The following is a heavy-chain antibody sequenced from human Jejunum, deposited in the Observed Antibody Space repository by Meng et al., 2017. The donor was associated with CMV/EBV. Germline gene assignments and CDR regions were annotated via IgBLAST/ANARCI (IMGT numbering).Heavy chain of an antibody. J-gene: IGHJ1*01. CDR2: ISGSGDTT. Sequence: GFTVSSCAMSWGRQAPGKGLEWVSAISGSGDTTYYAASVEGRFTISRDNSKNTLYLQMSSLRDEDTAVYYCAKPPVVTPGGKFFQHWGQGTLVTVSS. CDR3: AKPPVVTPGGKFFQH. CDR1: GFTVSSCA. D-gene: IGHD2-21*02. V-gene: IGHV3-23*01.